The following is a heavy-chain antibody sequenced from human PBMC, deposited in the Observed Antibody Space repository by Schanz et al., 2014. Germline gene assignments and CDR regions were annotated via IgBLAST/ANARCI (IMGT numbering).Heavy chain of an antibody. CDR1: GGSIRSGTYY. J-gene: IGHJ2*01. Sequence: QVQLQESGPGLVKPSQTLSLTCTVSGGSIRSGTYYWTWIRQPAGKALEWVRRVFPNGITNYNPSLNSRFPISLDPSKTHFSLTLTSLTAADTAVYYCARDTTWRLDLWGRGTLVTVSS. V-gene: IGHV4-61*02. D-gene: IGHD1-1*01. CDR3: ARDTTWRLDL. CDR2: VFPNGIT.